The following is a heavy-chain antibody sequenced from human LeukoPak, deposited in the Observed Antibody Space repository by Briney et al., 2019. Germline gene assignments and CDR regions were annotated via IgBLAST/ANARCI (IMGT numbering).Heavy chain of an antibody. CDR2: IKSRADGGTA. CDR3: TTQSPY. CDR1: GFTFSSYG. Sequence: GGSLRLSCAASGFTFSSYGMHWVRQAPGKGLEWVGRIKSRADGGTAEYAAPVQGRFTISRDDSRNTLSLQMNSLKTEDTAVYYCTTQSPYWGQGTLVTVSS. J-gene: IGHJ4*02. V-gene: IGHV3-15*01.